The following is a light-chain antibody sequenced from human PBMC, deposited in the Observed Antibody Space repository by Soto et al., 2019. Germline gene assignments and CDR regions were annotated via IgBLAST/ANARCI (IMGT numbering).Light chain of an antibody. CDR2: GTS. CDR3: QQYNAWPLT. CDR1: QSLSSN. Sequence: EIVMTQSPATLSVSPGEGATLSCRASQSLSSNLAWYQQKPGQAPRLLISGTSTRATGIPARFSGSGSGTEFTLTISSLQSEDFAVYYCQQYNAWPLTFGQGTKVDIK. J-gene: IGKJ1*01. V-gene: IGKV3-15*01.